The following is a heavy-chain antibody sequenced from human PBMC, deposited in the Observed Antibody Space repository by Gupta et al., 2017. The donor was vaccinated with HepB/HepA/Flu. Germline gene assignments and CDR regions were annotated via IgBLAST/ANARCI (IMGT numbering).Heavy chain of an antibody. CDR2: ITGSGGAT. CDR1: GFTFSTSG. J-gene: IGHJ4*02. D-gene: IGHD6-19*01. V-gene: IGHV3-23*01. Sequence: EMQLLQSGGGLAQPGGSLRLSCAASGFTFSTSGMSWVRQAPGKGLERVSGITGSGGATYYADSVKGRFTISRDNSKNTLYLQMSSLRAEDTATDYCAKLSSGWSFDYWGQGTLVTVSS. CDR3: AKLSSGWSFDY.